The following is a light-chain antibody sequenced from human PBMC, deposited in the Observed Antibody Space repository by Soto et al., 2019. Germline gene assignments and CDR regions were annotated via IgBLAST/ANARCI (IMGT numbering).Light chain of an antibody. Sequence: EIVLTQSPGTLSLSPGARATLSCRASQTINNIYLAWYQQKPGQAPRLLIYDASSRATGIPDRFSGSGSGTDFTLTISRLEPEDFAVYYCQQYGSSPPITFGQGTRLEIK. J-gene: IGKJ5*01. V-gene: IGKV3-20*01. CDR2: DAS. CDR3: QQYGSSPPIT. CDR1: QTINNIY.